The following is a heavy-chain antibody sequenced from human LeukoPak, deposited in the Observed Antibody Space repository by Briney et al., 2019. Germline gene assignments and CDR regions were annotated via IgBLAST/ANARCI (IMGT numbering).Heavy chain of an antibody. Sequence: GESLKISCKGSGYSFTSYWIGWVRQMPGKGLEWMGIIYPGDSDTRYSASFQGQVTISADKSISTAYLQWSSLKASDTAMYYCARHQYYYDSNPQYGMDVWGQGTTVTVSS. CDR3: ARHQYYYDSNPQYGMDV. D-gene: IGHD3-22*01. CDR2: IYPGDSDT. J-gene: IGHJ6*02. V-gene: IGHV5-51*01. CDR1: GYSFTSYW.